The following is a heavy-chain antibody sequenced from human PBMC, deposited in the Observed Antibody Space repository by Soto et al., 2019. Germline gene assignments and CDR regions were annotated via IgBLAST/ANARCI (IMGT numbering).Heavy chain of an antibody. CDR2: ISNSSSYI. J-gene: IGHJ4*02. V-gene: IGHV3-21*01. D-gene: IGHD6-6*01. CDR1: GFTFSGYR. Sequence: GGSLSLSFAASGFTFSGYRMNWFRQAPGKVMEWVSDISNSSSYIYYAASVKGQFTITRDNDKNTLYLQMTSLRAEDTAVYYCARVIAARGKDYWGQGTLVTVSS. CDR3: ARVIAARGKDY.